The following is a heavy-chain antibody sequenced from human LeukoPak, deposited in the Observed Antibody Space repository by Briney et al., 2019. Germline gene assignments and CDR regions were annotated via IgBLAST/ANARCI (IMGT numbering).Heavy chain of an antibody. Sequence: ASVKVSCKASGYTFTGYYMLWVRQAPGQGLEWMGWINPNSGGTNYAQKFQGRVTMTRDTSISTAYMELSRLRSDDTAVYYCARVFSGDYLLDYWGQGTLVTVSS. CDR3: ARVFSGDYLLDY. CDR1: GYTFTGYY. D-gene: IGHD4-17*01. J-gene: IGHJ4*02. CDR2: INPNSGGT. V-gene: IGHV1-2*02.